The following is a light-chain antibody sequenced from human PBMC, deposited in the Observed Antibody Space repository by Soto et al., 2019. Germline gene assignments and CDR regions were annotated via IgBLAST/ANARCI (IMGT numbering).Light chain of an antibody. CDR1: QRISNSY. J-gene: IGKJ2*01. CDR3: QQYARPPYA. V-gene: IGKV3-20*01. Sequence: EIVLTQSPGTLSLSPGERATLSCRASQRISNSYLAWYQQKPGQAPRLLLHDASSRATGIPDRVSGSGSGTDFTLTISRLEPEDFAVYYCQQYARPPYAFGQGTKVDIK. CDR2: DAS.